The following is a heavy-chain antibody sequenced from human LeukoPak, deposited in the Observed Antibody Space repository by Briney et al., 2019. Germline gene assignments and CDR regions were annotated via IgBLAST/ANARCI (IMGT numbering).Heavy chain of an antibody. D-gene: IGHD4-23*01. V-gene: IGHV3-23*01. Sequence: PGGSLRLSCAASGFTFSSYAMSWVRQAPGKGLEWVSAISGSGGSTYYADSVKGRFTISRDNSKNTLYLQMNSLRAEDTAVYYCAKAGYGGTSGGNYFDYWGQGTLVTVSS. CDR1: GFTFSSYA. CDR3: AKAGYGGTSGGNYFDY. J-gene: IGHJ4*02. CDR2: ISGSGGST.